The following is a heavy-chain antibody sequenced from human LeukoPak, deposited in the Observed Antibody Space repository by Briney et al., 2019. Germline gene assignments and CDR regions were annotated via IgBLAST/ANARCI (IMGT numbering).Heavy chain of an antibody. CDR2: IIPILGIA. J-gene: IGHJ6*03. V-gene: IGHV1-69*02. Sequence: VASVKVSCKASGGTFSSYTISWVRQAPGQGLEWMGRIIPILGIANYAQKFQGRVTITADKSTSTAYMELSSLRSEVTAVYYCARGSLITYYYYMDVWGKGTTVTVSS. CDR1: GGTFSSYT. CDR3: ARGSLITYYYYMDV. D-gene: IGHD5-24*01.